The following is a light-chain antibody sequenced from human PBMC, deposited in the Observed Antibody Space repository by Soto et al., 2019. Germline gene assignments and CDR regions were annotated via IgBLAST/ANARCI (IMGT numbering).Light chain of an antibody. Sequence: DLQMTQSPSSLSASVGDRVTITCRASQGIGNYLAWYQQKLGKVPKNLIYAASTLQSGVPSRFSGSGSGTDFTLTISSLQPEDVATYYCQKNYTAPETFGQGTKVEIK. CDR3: QKNYTAPET. CDR1: QGIGNY. J-gene: IGKJ1*01. V-gene: IGKV1-27*01. CDR2: AAS.